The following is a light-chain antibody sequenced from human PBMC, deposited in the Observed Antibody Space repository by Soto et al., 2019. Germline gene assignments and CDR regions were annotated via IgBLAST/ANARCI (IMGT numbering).Light chain of an antibody. CDR2: DVS. CDR1: SSDVGGYNY. J-gene: IGLJ3*02. V-gene: IGLV2-14*01. CDR3: SSFTSSSTRV. Sequence: QSALTPPASVSGSPGQSITISCTGTSSDVGGYNYVSWYLQHPGKAPKLMIYDVSNRPSGVSNRFSGSKSGNTPSLTICGPQAEDEADYYCSSFTSSSTRVFGGGTQLTVL.